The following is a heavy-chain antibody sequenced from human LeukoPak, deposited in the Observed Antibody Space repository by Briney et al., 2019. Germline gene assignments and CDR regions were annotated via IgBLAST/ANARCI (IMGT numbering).Heavy chain of an antibody. J-gene: IGHJ4*02. CDR3: ARGIVGASFYFDY. CDR1: GGSISSGAW. Sequence: PSGTLSLTCAVSGGSISSGAWWCWVRQPPGKGLEWIGEIHRSGSTYYNPSLESRLTMSLDTSKSQFSLNLYSVTAADTAVYYCARGIVGASFYFDYWGQGTLVTVSS. V-gene: IGHV4-4*02. D-gene: IGHD1-26*01. CDR2: IHRSGST.